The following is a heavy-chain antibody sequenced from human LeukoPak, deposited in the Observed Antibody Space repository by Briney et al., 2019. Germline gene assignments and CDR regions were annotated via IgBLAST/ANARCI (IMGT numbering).Heavy chain of an antibody. CDR1: GFTVSSNY. V-gene: IGHV3-53*01. Sequence: PGGSLRLSCAASGFTVSSNYMSWVRQAPGKGLEWVSVIYSGGSTYYADSVKGRFTISRDNSKNTLHLQMNSLRAEDTAVYYCARLDFWSGYTFDYWGQGTLVTVSS. D-gene: IGHD3-3*01. CDR2: IYSGGST. CDR3: ARLDFWSGYTFDY. J-gene: IGHJ4*02.